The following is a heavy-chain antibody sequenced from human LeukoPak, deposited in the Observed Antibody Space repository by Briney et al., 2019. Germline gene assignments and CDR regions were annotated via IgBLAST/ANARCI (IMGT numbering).Heavy chain of an antibody. CDR3: ATDLRLEGNVRGSYRFPYFDY. CDR1: GYTFTSFS. Sequence: ASVKVSCKTSGYTFTSFSITWVRQAPGQGLEWMGWISAYNGDTKYAQNLQGRVTMTTDTSTDTAYMELSSLRSEDTAVYYCATDLRLEGNVRGSYRFPYFDYWGQGTLVTVSS. V-gene: IGHV1-18*01. D-gene: IGHD3-16*02. CDR2: ISAYNGDT. J-gene: IGHJ4*02.